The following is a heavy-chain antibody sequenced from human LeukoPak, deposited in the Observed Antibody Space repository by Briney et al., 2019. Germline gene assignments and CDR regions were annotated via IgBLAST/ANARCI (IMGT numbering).Heavy chain of an antibody. V-gene: IGHV1-46*01. CDR2: INPSGGST. CDR1: GYTFTSYY. Sequence: ASVKVSCKASGYTFTSYYMHWVRQAPGQGLEWMGIINPSGGSTSYAQKSQGRVTMTRDTYTSTVYMELSSLRSEDTAVYYCAREGRFLEWLPDYWGQGTLVTVSS. CDR3: AREGRFLEWLPDY. J-gene: IGHJ4*02. D-gene: IGHD3-3*01.